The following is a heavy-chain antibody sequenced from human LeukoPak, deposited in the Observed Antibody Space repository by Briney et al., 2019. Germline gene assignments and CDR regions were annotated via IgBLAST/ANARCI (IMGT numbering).Heavy chain of an antibody. V-gene: IGHV5-51*01. J-gene: IGHJ6*02. Sequence: GESLEISLKGSGERFTSYWIGWGRPRPGKGGEWMGMIYPGDYETRYSPSFQGQVTISADKSISTAYLQWSSLKASDTAMYYCAKWQPPYYYYGMDVWGQGTTVTVSS. D-gene: IGHD2-8*01. CDR2: IYPGDYET. CDR1: GERFTSYW. CDR3: AKWQPPYYYYGMDV.